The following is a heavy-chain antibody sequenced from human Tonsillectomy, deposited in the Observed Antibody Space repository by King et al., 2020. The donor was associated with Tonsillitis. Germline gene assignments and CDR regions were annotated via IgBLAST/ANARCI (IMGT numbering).Heavy chain of an antibody. D-gene: IGHD3-3*01. CDR2: INHSGST. CDR3: ARGGVFGVLIRDYYHYYMDV. CDR1: GGSFSGNY. Sequence: VQLQQWGAGLLKPSETLSLTCGVYGGSFSGNYWSWIRQPPGKGLEWIGEINHSGSTNYNPSLKSRVTISVDTSKNQFSLKLSSVTAADAAVYYCARGGVFGVLIRDYYHYYMDVWGKGTTVTVSS. J-gene: IGHJ6*03. V-gene: IGHV4-34*01.